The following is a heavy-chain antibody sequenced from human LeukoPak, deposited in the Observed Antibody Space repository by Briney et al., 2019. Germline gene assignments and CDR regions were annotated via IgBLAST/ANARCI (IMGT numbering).Heavy chain of an antibody. Sequence: PGGSLRLSCAASGFTFSTYWMHWVRQAPGKGLLWVSFINNDGSTTSHADSVRGRFTISRDNAKNTLYLQMNSLRAEDTAVYYCANSISVAGTYAFNIWGQGTMVTVSS. J-gene: IGHJ3*02. CDR2: INNDGSTT. V-gene: IGHV3-74*01. CDR1: GFTFSTYW. D-gene: IGHD6-19*01. CDR3: ANSISVAGTYAFNI.